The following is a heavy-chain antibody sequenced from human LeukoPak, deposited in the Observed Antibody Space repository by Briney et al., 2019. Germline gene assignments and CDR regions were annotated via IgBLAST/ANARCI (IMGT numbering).Heavy chain of an antibody. Sequence: GGSLRLSCEASGFSFSSYWMTWVRQPPGKGPEWVANIRQDESERYSADSVKGRFTISRDNAKKSVYLHMSSLRAEDTALYYCARLSAYYYGSYFYYYMDVWGKGTTVTVSS. CDR3: ARLSAYYYGSYFYYYMDV. CDR1: GFSFSSYW. CDR2: IRQDESER. J-gene: IGHJ6*03. V-gene: IGHV3-7*01. D-gene: IGHD3-10*01.